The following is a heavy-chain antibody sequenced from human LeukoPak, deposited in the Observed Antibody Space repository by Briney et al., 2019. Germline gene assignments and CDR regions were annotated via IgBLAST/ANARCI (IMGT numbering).Heavy chain of an antibody. Sequence: PGGSLRLSCAASGFTFSSYAMSWVRQAPGKGPEWVSAISGSGGSTYYADSVKGRFTISRDNSKNTLYLQMNSLRAEDTAVYYCAKGQSGYSSSDYWGQGTLVTVSS. CDR1: GFTFSSYA. V-gene: IGHV3-23*01. CDR2: ISGSGGST. CDR3: AKGQSGYSSSDY. J-gene: IGHJ4*02. D-gene: IGHD6-6*01.